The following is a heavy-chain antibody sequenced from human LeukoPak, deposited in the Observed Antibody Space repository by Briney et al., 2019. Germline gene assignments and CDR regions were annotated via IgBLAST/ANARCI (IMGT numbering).Heavy chain of an antibody. D-gene: IGHD3-22*01. CDR3: TRAPYYYDSSGYYFNFDY. CDR1: GFTFGDYA. Sequence: SLRLSCTASGFTFGDYAMSWFRQAPGEGLEWVGFIRSKAYGGTTEYAASVKGRFTISRDDSKSIAYLQMNSLKTEDTAVYYCTRAPYYYDSSGYYFNFDYWGQGTLVTVSS. V-gene: IGHV3-49*03. CDR2: IRSKAYGGTT. J-gene: IGHJ4*02.